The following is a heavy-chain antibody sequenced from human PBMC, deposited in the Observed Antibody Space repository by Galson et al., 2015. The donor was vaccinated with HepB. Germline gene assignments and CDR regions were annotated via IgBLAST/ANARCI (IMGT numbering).Heavy chain of an antibody. CDR3: ARDRGCSGGSCYSGGYGMDV. Sequence: SVKVSCKASGYTFTSYYMHWVRQAPGQGLEWMGRIIPILGIANYAQKFQGRVTITADKSTSTAYMELSSLRSEDTAVYYCARDRGCSGGSCYSGGYGMDVWGQGTTVTVSS. J-gene: IGHJ6*02. D-gene: IGHD2-15*01. CDR2: IIPILGIA. CDR1: GYTFTSYY. V-gene: IGHV1-69*04.